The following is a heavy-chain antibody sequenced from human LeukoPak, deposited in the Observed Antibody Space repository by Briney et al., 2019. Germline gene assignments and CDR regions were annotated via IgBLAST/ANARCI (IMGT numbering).Heavy chain of an antibody. Sequence: GESLKISCKVSGYSFPSYWITGVRQVPGKGLEWMGRIAPSDSYTNYNPSFEGHVTMSVEKSITTVYLQWSSLKASDTAMYYCVRQPPGVYDTTQSWFDPWGQGTLVTVSS. J-gene: IGHJ5*02. V-gene: IGHV5-10-1*01. CDR2: IAPSDSYT. CDR3: VRQPPGVYDTTQSWFDP. CDR1: GYSFPSYW. D-gene: IGHD3-22*01.